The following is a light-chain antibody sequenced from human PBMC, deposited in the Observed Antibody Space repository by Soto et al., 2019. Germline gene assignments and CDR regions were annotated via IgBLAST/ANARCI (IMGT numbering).Light chain of an antibody. V-gene: IGLV2-14*01. CDR2: DVS. CDR1: SSDVGGYNY. Sequence: QSALTQPASVSGSPGQSITISCTGTSSDVGGYNYVSWYQQHPGKAPKLMIYDVSNRPSGVSNRFSGSKSGNTASLTISGRQAEDEADYYCSSYTSSSTLGGVFGGGTKVTVL. CDR3: SSYTSSSTLGGV. J-gene: IGLJ2*01.